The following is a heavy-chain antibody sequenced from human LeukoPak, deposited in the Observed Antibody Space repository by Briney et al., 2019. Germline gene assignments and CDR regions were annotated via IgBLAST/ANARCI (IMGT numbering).Heavy chain of an antibody. CDR1: GGSISSSSYY. Sequence: SETLSLACTVSGGSISSSSYYWGWIRQPPGKGLEWIGSIYYSGSTYYNPSLKSRVTISVDTSKNQFSLKLSSVTAADTAVYYCARLYFSSSWYDYYYGMDVWGQGTTVTVSS. CDR2: IYYSGST. CDR3: ARLYFSSSWYDYYYGMDV. V-gene: IGHV4-39*01. J-gene: IGHJ6*02. D-gene: IGHD6-13*01.